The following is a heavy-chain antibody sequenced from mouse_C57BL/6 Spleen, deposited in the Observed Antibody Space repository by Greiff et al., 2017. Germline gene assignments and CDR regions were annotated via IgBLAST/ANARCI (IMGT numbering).Heavy chain of an antibody. CDR1: GYTFTSYW. J-gene: IGHJ2*01. Sequence: QVQLQQPGAELVKPGASVKMSCKASGYTFTSYWITWVKQRPGQGLEWIGDIYPGSGSTNYNEKFKSKATLTVDTSSSTAYMQLSSLTSEDSAVYYCARDGNYEYYFDYWGQGTTLTVSS. D-gene: IGHD2-1*01. CDR2: IYPGSGST. CDR3: ARDGNYEYYFDY. V-gene: IGHV1-55*01.